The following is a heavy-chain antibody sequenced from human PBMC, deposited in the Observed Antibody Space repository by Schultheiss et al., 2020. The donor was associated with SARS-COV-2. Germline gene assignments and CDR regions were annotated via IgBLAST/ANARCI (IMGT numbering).Heavy chain of an antibody. Sequence: GGSLRLSCAASGFTFSDYYMNWVRQAPGKGLEWVSSISSSSTIYYADSVKGRFTISRDNAKNSLYLQMNSLRAEDTAVYYCARGGGIRFLEWLFYLDYWGQGTLVTVSS. CDR1: GFTFSDYY. D-gene: IGHD3-3*01. CDR2: ISSSSTI. CDR3: ARGGGIRFLEWLFYLDY. V-gene: IGHV3-69-1*01. J-gene: IGHJ4*02.